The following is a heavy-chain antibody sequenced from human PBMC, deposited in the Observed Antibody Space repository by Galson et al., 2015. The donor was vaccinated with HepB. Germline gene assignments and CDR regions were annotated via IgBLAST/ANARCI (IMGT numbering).Heavy chain of an antibody. V-gene: IGHV1-69*13. Sequence: SVKVSCKASGGTFSSYAISWVRQAPGQGLEWMGGIIPIFGIANYAQKFQGRVTITADESTSTAYMELSSLRSEDTAVYYCAIPEGPLSGSSGYSYGKGTYYYYGMDVWGQGTTVTVSS. CDR2: IIPIFGIA. CDR3: AIPEGPLSGSSGYSYGKGTYYYYGMDV. J-gene: IGHJ6*02. D-gene: IGHD5-18*01. CDR1: GGTFSSYA.